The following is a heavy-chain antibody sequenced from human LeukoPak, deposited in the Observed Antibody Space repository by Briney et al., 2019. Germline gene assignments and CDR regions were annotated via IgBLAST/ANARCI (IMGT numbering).Heavy chain of an antibody. CDR2: IWYDGSNK. CDR1: GFTFSSYG. CDR3: ASNLVAGTFDI. J-gene: IGHJ3*02. D-gene: IGHD6-19*01. Sequence: PGGSLRLSCAASGFTFSSYGMLWVRQAPGKGLEWVAVIWYDGSNKYYADSVKGRFTISRDNSKNTLYLQMNSLRAEDTAVYYCASNLVAGTFDIWGQGTMVTVSS. V-gene: IGHV3-33*01.